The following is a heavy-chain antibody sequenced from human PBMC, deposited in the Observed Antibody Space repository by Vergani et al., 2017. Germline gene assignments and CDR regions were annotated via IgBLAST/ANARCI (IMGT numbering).Heavy chain of an antibody. V-gene: IGHV3-7*01. J-gene: IGHJ6*02. CDR3: VRVPLIRRGSGNYGINNYHGMDV. Sequence: EGQLVESGGDWVQRGGSLRLSCAASGFISSSYWMSWVRQAPGKGLEWVANVNQDGSEKYYLDSVRGRFTISRDNAKNSIYLQMNSLRAEDTAVYFCVRVPLIRRGSGNYGINNYHGMDVWGQGTTVIVSS. CDR1: GFISSSYW. CDR2: VNQDGSEK. D-gene: IGHD3-10*01.